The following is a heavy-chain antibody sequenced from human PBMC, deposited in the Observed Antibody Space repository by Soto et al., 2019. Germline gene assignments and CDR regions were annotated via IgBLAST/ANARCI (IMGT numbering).Heavy chain of an antibody. V-gene: IGHV1-8*02. D-gene: IGHD5-18*01. CDR2: MNPGSGDT. CDR1: GYTFTNND. J-gene: IGHJ5*02. Sequence: QVQLVQSGAEVKKPGASVKVSCKASGYTFTNNDVSWVRQATGQGLEWMGWMNPGSGDTGYAQKFQGRVTMTRDISIATAYMELNSLTSEETAIYYCARMESFGSLNWFDPWGQGTLVTVSS. CDR3: ARMESFGSLNWFDP.